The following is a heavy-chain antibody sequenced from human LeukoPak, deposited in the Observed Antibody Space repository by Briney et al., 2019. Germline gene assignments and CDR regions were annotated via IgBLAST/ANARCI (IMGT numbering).Heavy chain of an antibody. CDR3: TRSVDY. J-gene: IGHJ4*02. CDR1: GFTFSSNW. V-gene: IGHV3-74*01. CDR2: ISDAGGTI. Sequence: GSSRLSCAASGFTFSSNWMHWVRQVPGKGLVWVSRISDAGGTIDYADSVRARFTISRDNAKNTVYLQMNSLRAEDTAVYYCTRSVDYWGQGTLVTPSA.